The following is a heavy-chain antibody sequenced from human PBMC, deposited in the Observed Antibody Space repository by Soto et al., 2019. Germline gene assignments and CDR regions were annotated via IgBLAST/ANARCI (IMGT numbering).Heavy chain of an antibody. V-gene: IGHV1-24*01. J-gene: IGHJ4*02. CDR2: FDPEDGET. D-gene: IGHD2-21*02. CDR1: GGTFSSYT. Sequence: GASVKVSCKASGGTFSSYTISWVRQAPGKGLEWMGGFDPEDGETIYAQKFQGRVTMTEDTSTDTAYMELSSLRSEDTAVYYCATRVIFPVGGNSYFDYWGQGTLVTVSS. CDR3: ATRVIFPVGGNSYFDY.